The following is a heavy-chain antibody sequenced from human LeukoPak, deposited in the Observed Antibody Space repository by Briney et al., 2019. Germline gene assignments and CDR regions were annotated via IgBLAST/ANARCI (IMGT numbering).Heavy chain of an antibody. CDR3: ASSPSLWVPDY. Sequence: ASVKVSCKASGYTFTSYYMHWVRQAPGQGLEWMGIINPSGGSTSYAQKFQGRVTMTRDMSTSTVYMELSSLRSEDTAVYYCASSPSLWVPDYWGQGTLVTVSS. V-gene: IGHV1-46*01. J-gene: IGHJ4*02. CDR1: GYTFTSYY. CDR2: INPSGGST. D-gene: IGHD5-18*01.